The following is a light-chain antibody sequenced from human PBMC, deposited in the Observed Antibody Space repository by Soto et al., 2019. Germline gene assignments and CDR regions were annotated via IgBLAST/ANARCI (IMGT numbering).Light chain of an antibody. CDR2: SNN. Sequence: QSVLTQPPSVSGAPGQRGTISCTGSSSNIGAGFDVHWYQQFPRTAPKLLIYSNNNRPSGVPDRFSVSKSATSASLAITGLQAADEADYYCQSYDSSLSAYVFGSGTQLTVL. J-gene: IGLJ1*01. CDR1: SSNIGAGFD. CDR3: QSYDSSLSAYV. V-gene: IGLV1-40*01.